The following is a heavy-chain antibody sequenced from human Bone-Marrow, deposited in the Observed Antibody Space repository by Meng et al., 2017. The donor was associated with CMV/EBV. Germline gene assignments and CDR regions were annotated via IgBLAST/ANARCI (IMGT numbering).Heavy chain of an antibody. CDR2: INPNSGGT. CDR1: GYTFTGYY. V-gene: IGHV1-2*02. Sequence: ASVKVSCKASGYTFTGYYMHWVRQAPGQGLEWMGWINPNSGGTNYAQKFQGRVTMTRDTSISTAYMELSRLRSDDTAVYCCARDGDTAMVHYYYYGMDVWGQGTTVTVSS. J-gene: IGHJ6*02. D-gene: IGHD5-18*01. CDR3: ARDGDTAMVHYYYYGMDV.